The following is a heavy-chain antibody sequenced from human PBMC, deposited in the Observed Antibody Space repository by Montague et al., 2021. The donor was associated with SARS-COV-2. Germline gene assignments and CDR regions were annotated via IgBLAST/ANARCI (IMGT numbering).Heavy chain of an antibody. J-gene: IGHJ6*02. D-gene: IGHD4-17*01. CDR1: GGFISSSSYY. CDR2: IYYSGST. V-gene: IGHV4-39*07. CDR3: ARDYGDYGSGYYYGMDV. Sequence: SETLSLTCTVSGGFISSSSYYWGWIRQPPGKGLEWIGSIYYSGSTYYNPSLKSRVTISVDTSKNQFSLKLSSVTAADTAVYYCARDYGDYGSGYYYGMDVWGQGTTVTVSS.